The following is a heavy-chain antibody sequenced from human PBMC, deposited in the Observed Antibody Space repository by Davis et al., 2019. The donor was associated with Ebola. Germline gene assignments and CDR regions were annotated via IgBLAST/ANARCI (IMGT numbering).Heavy chain of an antibody. CDR2: INHSGST. D-gene: IGHD3-10*01. CDR3: ARVILWFGELSIDP. Sequence: MPSETLSLTCTVSGASISSSYWSWIRQPPGKGLEWIGEINHSGSTNYNPSLKSRVTISVDTSKNQFSLKLSSVTAADTAVYYCARVILWFGELSIDPWGQGTLVTVSS. J-gene: IGHJ5*02. V-gene: IGHV4-34*01. CDR1: GASISSSY.